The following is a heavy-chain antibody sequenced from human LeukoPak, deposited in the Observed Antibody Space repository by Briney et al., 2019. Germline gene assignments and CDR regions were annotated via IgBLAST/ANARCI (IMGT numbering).Heavy chain of an antibody. Sequence: GASVKVSCKASGHIFTSYYMYWVRQAPGQGLEWMGIINPSGGSTSYAQKFQGRVTMTRDMSTSTVYMELSSLRSEDTAVYYCARPLQYYYDSSGPMGYWGQGTLVTVSS. CDR1: GHIFTSYY. V-gene: IGHV1-46*01. CDR2: INPSGGST. CDR3: ARPLQYYYDSSGPMGY. D-gene: IGHD3-22*01. J-gene: IGHJ4*02.